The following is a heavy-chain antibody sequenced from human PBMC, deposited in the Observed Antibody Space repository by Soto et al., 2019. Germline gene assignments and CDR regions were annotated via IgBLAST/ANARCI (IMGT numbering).Heavy chain of an antibody. V-gene: IGHV1-69*01. D-gene: IGHD4-17*01. CDR1: GGTFSSYA. J-gene: IGHJ5*02. CDR2: IIPIFGTA. CDR3: ARWAHYARNLNNWFYP. Sequence: QVQLVQSGAEVKKPGSSVKVSCKASGGTFSSYAISWVRQAPGHGLEWMGGIIPIFGTANYAQKFQGRVTITADESTSTAYMELSSLRSEDTAVYYCARWAHYARNLNNWFYPWGQGTLVTVSS.